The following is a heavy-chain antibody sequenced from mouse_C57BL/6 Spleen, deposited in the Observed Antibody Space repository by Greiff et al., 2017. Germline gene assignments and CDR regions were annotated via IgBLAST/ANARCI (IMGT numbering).Heavy chain of an antibody. CDR2: IYPGDGDT. J-gene: IGHJ1*03. CDR3: ARAPFTTVVATDWYFDV. Sequence: QVQLQQSGPELVKPGASVKISCKASGYAFSRSWLNWVKQRPGQGLEWIGRIYPGDGDTNYNGKFKGKATLTADKSSSTAYMQLSSLTSEDSAVYFCARAPFTTVVATDWYFDVWGTGTTVTVSS. CDR1: GYAFSRSW. D-gene: IGHD1-1*01. V-gene: IGHV1-82*01.